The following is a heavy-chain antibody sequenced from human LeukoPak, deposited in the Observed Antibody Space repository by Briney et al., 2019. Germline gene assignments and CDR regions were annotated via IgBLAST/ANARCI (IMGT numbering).Heavy chain of an antibody. Sequence: ASVKVSCKASGGTFSSYAISWVRQAPGQGLEWMGGIIPIFGTANYAQKFQGRVTITADESTSTAYMELSSLRSEDTAVYYCARELQGVLRYFDWLLPFDYWGQGTLVTVSS. CDR1: GGTFSSYA. J-gene: IGHJ4*02. CDR2: IIPIFGTA. D-gene: IGHD3-9*01. V-gene: IGHV1-69*13. CDR3: ARELQGVLRYFDWLLPFDY.